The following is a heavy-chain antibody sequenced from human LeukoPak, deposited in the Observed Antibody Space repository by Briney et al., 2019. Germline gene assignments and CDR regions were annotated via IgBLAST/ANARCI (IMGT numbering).Heavy chain of an antibody. CDR3: ARDPGAFEYSSRGSFDY. D-gene: IGHD6-6*01. CDR2: ISYDGSNK. V-gene: IGHV3-30-3*01. Sequence: TGGSLRLSCAASGFTFSSYAMHWVRQAPGKGLEWVAVISYDGSNKYYADSVKGRFTIYRDNSKNTLYLQMNSLRAEDTAVYYCARDPGAFEYSSRGSFDYWGQGTLVTVSS. J-gene: IGHJ4*02. CDR1: GFTFSSYA.